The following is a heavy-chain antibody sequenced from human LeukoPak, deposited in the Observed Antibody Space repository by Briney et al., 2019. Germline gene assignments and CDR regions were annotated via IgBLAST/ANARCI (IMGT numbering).Heavy chain of an antibody. CDR2: IYYSGST. J-gene: IGHJ6*02. V-gene: IGHV4-59*01. D-gene: IGHD6-6*01. CDR3: VRGGTSTDYYYYGMDV. CDR1: GGSISSYY. Sequence: SETLSLTCTVCGGSISSYYWSWIRQPPGKGLEWIGYIYYSGSTNYNPSLKSRVTISVDTSKNQFSLKLSSVTAADTAVYYCVRGGTSTDYYYYGMDVWGQGTTVTVSS.